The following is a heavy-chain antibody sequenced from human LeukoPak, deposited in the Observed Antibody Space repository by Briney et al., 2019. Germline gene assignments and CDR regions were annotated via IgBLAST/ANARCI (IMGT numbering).Heavy chain of an antibody. D-gene: IGHD3-9*01. CDR3: ARASAEDPEAIFSRDGMDV. J-gene: IGHJ6*02. Sequence: ASVKVCCTASGYTFTSYDINWVRQATGQGLGWMGWMNPNSGNTGYAHKFQGRVTMTRNTSISTAYMELSSLRSGDAAVYFCARASAEDPEAIFSRDGMDVWGQGTTATV. CDR2: MNPNSGNT. CDR1: GYTFTSYD. V-gene: IGHV1-8*01.